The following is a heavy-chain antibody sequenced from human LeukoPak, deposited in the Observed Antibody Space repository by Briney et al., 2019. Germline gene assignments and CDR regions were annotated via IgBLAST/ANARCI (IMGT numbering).Heavy chain of an antibody. CDR1: GFTFSSFS. V-gene: IGHV3-21*01. Sequence: GGSLRLSCAASGFTFSSFSMNWVRQAPGKGLEWVSYISGGSSFTYYVDSVKGRFTISRDNAKNSLYLQMNSLRAEDTAVYYCARDLGYSSGPNYWGQGTRVTVSS. CDR2: ISGGSSFT. D-gene: IGHD6-19*01. CDR3: ARDLGYSSGPNY. J-gene: IGHJ4*02.